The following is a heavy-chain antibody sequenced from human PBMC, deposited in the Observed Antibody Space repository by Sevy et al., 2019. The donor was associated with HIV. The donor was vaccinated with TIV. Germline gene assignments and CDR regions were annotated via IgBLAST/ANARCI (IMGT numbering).Heavy chain of an antibody. V-gene: IGHV3-23*01. J-gene: IGHJ4*02. CDR3: AKDLAPAVY. CDR2: ITGGSDIT. CDR1: GFSFSTYA. D-gene: IGHD3-16*01. Sequence: GGSLRLSCEASGFSFSTYAMSWVRQAPGTGLEWVSAITGGSDITYYADSVKGRFTISRDNSKNTLYLQLNSLRVEDTAVYYCAKDLAPAVYWGRVTLVTVSS.